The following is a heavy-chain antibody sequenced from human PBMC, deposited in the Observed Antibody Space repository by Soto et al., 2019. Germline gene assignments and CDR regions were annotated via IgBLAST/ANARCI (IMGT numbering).Heavy chain of an antibody. J-gene: IGHJ6*02. CDR1: GFTFSGYG. V-gene: IGHV3-30*18. CDR2: ISYDGSNK. Sequence: QVQLVESGGGVVQPGRSLRLSCAASGFTFSGYGMHWVRQAPGKGREWVALISYDGSNKYYADSVKGRFTISRDNSKNTLDLQIISVRAEDTAVYYCAKGFSALYYYYYGMDVWGQGTTVTVSS. D-gene: IGHD3-3*02. CDR3: AKGFSALYYYYYGMDV.